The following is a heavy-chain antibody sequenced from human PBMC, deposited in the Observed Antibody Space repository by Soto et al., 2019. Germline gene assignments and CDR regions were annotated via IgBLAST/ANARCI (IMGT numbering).Heavy chain of an antibody. CDR1: GDSVSSNSAA. CDR3: ARGSVLGIPLAGLHWGYFGLDV. V-gene: IGHV6-1*01. J-gene: IGHJ6*02. CDR2: TYYRSKWFN. Sequence: SQTLSLTCAISGDSVSSNSAAWNWIRQSPSRGLEWLGRTYYRSKWFNDYAVSVESRITINADTSKNQFSLQLNSVTPEDTAVYSCARGSVLGIPLAGLHWGYFGLDVWGQGATVTLS. D-gene: IGHD6-19*01.